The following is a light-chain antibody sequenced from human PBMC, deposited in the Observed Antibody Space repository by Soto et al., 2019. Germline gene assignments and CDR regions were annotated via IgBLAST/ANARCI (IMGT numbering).Light chain of an antibody. CDR2: EVS. V-gene: IGLV2-18*02. CDR1: SSDVGSYNR. CDR3: SSYTSTSLYV. J-gene: IGLJ1*01. Sequence: QSALTQPPSVSGSPGQSVTISCTGTSSDVGSYNRVSWYQQPPGTAPRLMIYEVSNRPSGVPDRFSGSKSGNTASLTISGLRAEDEADYYCSSYTSTSLYVFGTGTKLTVL.